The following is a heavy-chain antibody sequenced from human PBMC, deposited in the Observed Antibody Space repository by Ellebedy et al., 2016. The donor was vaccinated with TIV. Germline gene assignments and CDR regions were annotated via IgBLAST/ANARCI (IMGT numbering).Heavy chain of an antibody. CDR3: AKLGSPGYCSSTSCYPFDY. CDR2: ISYDGSNK. D-gene: IGHD2-2*01. J-gene: IGHJ4*02. V-gene: IGHV3-30*18. CDR1: GFTFSSYG. Sequence: GGSLRLXXAASGFTFSSYGMHWVRQAPGKGLEWVAVISYDGSNKYYADSVKGRFTISRDNSKNTLYLQMNSLRAEDTAVYYCAKLGSPGYCSSTSCYPFDYWGQGTLVTVSS.